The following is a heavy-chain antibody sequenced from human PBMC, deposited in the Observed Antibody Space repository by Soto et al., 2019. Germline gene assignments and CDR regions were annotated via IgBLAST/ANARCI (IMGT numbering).Heavy chain of an antibody. CDR3: ASRRAMIVVGYFDY. J-gene: IGHJ4*02. CDR1: GFTFSSYA. CDR2: ISGSGGST. Sequence: EVQLLESGGDLVQPGGSLRLSCAASGFTFSSYAMSWVRQAPGKGLEWVSAISGSGGSTYYADSVKGRFTISRDNSKNTLYLKMNSLRAEDTAVYYCASRRAMIVVGYFDYWGQGTLVTVSS. D-gene: IGHD3-22*01. V-gene: IGHV3-23*01.